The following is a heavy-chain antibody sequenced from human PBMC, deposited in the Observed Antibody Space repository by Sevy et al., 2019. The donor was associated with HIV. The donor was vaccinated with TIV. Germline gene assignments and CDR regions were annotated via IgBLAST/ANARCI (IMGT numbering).Heavy chain of an antibody. V-gene: IGHV3-21*01. D-gene: IGHD1-26*01. CDR1: GFTFSSYS. J-gene: IGHJ6*02. CDR2: ISSSSSYI. Sequence: GGSLRLSCAASGFTFSSYSMNWVRQAPGKGLEWVSSISSSSSYIYYADSVKGGFTISRDNAKNSLYLQMNSRRAEDTAVYYCASDPGVGDYGMDVWGQGTTVTVSS. CDR3: ASDPGVGDYGMDV.